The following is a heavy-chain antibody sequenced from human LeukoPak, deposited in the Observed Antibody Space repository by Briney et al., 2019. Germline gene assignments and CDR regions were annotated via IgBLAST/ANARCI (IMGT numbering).Heavy chain of an antibody. J-gene: IGHJ5*02. CDR3: ALGGGLRGWFDP. V-gene: IGHV1-24*01. D-gene: IGHD2-15*01. CDR2: FDPEDGET. Sequence: ASVKVSCKVSGYTPTELSMHWVRQAPAKGLEWMGGFDPEDGETIYAQKFQGRVTMTEDTSTDTAYMEVSSLRSEDTAVYYCALGGGLRGWFDPWGQGTLVTVSS. CDR1: GYTPTELS.